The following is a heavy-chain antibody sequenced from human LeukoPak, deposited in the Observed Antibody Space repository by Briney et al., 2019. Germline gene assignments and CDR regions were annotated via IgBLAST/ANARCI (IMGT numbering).Heavy chain of an antibody. CDR3: ARKNRITMIVRPFDY. J-gene: IGHJ4*02. D-gene: IGHD3-22*01. CDR1: GVSIRSSDYY. CDR2: IYHSGST. V-gene: IGHV4-39*07. Sequence: SETLSLTCTVSGVSIRSSDYYWGWIRQPPGKGPEWIGSIYHSGSTYYYPSLESRVTISVDTSKNQFSLKLSSVTAADTAVYYCARKNRITMIVRPFDYWGQGTLVTVSS.